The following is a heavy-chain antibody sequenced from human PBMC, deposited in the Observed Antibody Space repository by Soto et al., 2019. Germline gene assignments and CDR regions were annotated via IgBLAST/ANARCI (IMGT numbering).Heavy chain of an antibody. D-gene: IGHD3-22*01. J-gene: IGHJ4*02. CDR2: IDPSDSQT. CDR1: GYSFAGYW. V-gene: IGHV5-10-1*01. CDR3: ARQIYDSDTGPNFQYYFDS. Sequence: GEYLKISWKGSGYSFAGYWINWVRQKPGKGLEWVGRIDPSDSQTYYSPSFRGHVTISVTKSITTVFLQWSSLRASDTAMYYCARQIYDSDTGPNFQYYFDSWGQGTPVTVSS.